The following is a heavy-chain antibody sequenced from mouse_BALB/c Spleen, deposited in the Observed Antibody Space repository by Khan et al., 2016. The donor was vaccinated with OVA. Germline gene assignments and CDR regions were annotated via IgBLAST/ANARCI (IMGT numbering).Heavy chain of an antibody. Sequence: QVQLKESAPGLVAPSQTLSITCTVSGFSLTTYGVHWVRQPPGKGLEWLGVIWAGGSTNYNSALMSRLSIIKDNSKSQVFLKMNSLQTDDTAIYYCARPYYGSAWFAYWGQGTLVTVSA. CDR3: ARPYYGSAWFAY. CDR1: GFSLTTYG. J-gene: IGHJ3*01. CDR2: IWAGGST. D-gene: IGHD1-1*01. V-gene: IGHV2-9*02.